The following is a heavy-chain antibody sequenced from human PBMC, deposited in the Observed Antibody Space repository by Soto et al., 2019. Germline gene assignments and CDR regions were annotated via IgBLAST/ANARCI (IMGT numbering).Heavy chain of an antibody. CDR1: GFAFSSYA. CDR2: ISGSGGST. V-gene: IGHV3-23*01. CDR3: AKADYYDSSGYLDY. J-gene: IGHJ4*02. Sequence: GGSLRLSCAASGFAFSSYAMSWVRQAPGKGLEWVSAISGSGGSTYYADSVKGRFTISRDNSKNTLYLQMNSLRAEDTAVYYCAKADYYDSSGYLDYWGQGTLVTVSS. D-gene: IGHD3-22*01.